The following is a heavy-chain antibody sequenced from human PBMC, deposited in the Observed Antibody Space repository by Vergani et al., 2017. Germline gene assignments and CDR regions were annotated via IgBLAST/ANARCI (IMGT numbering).Heavy chain of an antibody. J-gene: IGHJ4*02. V-gene: IGHV3-15*01. CDR1: GFTFSNAW. CDR3: TLEGYYYDSSGYYYYVDY. CDR2: IKSKTDGGTT. D-gene: IGHD3-22*01. Sequence: EVQLVESGGGLVKPGGSLRLSCAASGFTFSNAWMSWVRQAPGKGLEWVGRIKSKTDGGTTDYAAPVKGRFTISRDDSKNTLYLQMNSLKTEDTAVYYCTLEGYYYDSSGYYYYVDYWGQGTLVTVSS.